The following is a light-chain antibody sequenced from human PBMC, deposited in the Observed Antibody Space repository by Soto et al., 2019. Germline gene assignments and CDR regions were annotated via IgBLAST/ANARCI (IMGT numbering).Light chain of an antibody. CDR1: QSISSW. Sequence: DIQMTQSPSTLSASVGDGVTITCRASQSISSWLAWYQQKPGKAPKLLIYDASSLESGVPSRFSGSGSGTDFTLTISSLQPDDFATYYCQQYNSYSPDYTFGQGTKLEIK. J-gene: IGKJ2*01. CDR3: QQYNSYSPDYT. V-gene: IGKV1-5*01. CDR2: DAS.